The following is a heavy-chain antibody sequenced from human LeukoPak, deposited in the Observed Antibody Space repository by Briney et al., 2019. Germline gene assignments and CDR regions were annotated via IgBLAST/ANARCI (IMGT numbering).Heavy chain of an antibody. CDR2: IKQDGSER. V-gene: IGHV3-7*01. J-gene: IGHJ6*03. CDR1: GFTFSNYW. Sequence: GGSLRLSCAASGFTFSNYWMNWVRQPPGKGLEGVANIKQDGSERYYVDSVKGRFTISRDNAKNSLYLQMSSLRVEETATYYCARLLYYMSEYYYYDMDVWGKGTTVTVSS. CDR3: ARLLYYMSEYYYYDMDV. D-gene: IGHD3-10*01.